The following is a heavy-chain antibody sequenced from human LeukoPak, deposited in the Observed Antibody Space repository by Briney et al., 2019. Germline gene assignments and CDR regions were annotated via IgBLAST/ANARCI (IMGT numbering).Heavy chain of an antibody. CDR1: GFTFSSYA. J-gene: IGHJ6*04. CDR3: VKDQGCSSTSCYAPRYYYYYYGMDV. D-gene: IGHD2-2*01. Sequence: GGSPRLSCSASGFTFSSYAMHWVRQAPGKGLEYVSGISSNGGSTYYADSVKGRFTISRDNSKNTLYLQMSSLRAEDPAVYYCVKDQGCSSTSCYAPRYYYYYYGMDVWGKGATVTVSS. V-gene: IGHV3-64D*06. CDR2: ISSNGGST.